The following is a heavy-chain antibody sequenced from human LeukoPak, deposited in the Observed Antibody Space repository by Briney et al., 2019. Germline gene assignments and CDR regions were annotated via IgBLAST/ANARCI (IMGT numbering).Heavy chain of an antibody. Sequence: ASVKVSCKASGYTFTSYDINWVRQATGQGLEWMGWMNPNSGNTGYAQKFQGRVTITRNTSTSTAYMELSSLRSEDTAVYYRARGLGGSSWYVGVEGIGYYFDYWGQGTLVTVSS. CDR3: ARGLGGSSWYVGVEGIGYYFDY. V-gene: IGHV1-8*03. CDR1: GYTFTSYD. D-gene: IGHD6-13*01. CDR2: MNPNSGNT. J-gene: IGHJ4*02.